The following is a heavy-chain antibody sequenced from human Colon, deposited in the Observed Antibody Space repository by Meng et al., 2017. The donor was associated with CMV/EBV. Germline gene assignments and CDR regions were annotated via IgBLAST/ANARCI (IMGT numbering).Heavy chain of an antibody. Sequence: HLQGSGPGLVKPSETLSLTCTVSGGSISSYCWSWIRQPPGKGLEWIGYMCYSGDTNYNPSLRSRVTISGDTSKNQFSLKLNSVTAADTAVYYCALRGSAAGTFQHWGQGTLVTASS. CDR3: ALRGSAAGTFQH. J-gene: IGHJ1*01. V-gene: IGHV4-59*01. CDR2: MCYSGDT. CDR1: GGSISSYC. D-gene: IGHD6-13*01.